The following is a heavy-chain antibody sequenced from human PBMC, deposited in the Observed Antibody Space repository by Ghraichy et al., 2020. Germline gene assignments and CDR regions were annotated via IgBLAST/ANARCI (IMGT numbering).Heavy chain of an antibody. Sequence: SVKVSCKASGGTFSNYAISWVRQAPGQGLEWMGGIIPMFGTANYAQKFQGRVTITADESTSTAYMELSSLRSEDTAVYYCAREDIAVAGTGVYDMDVWGQGTTVTVSS. CDR1: GGTFSNYA. CDR3: AREDIAVAGTGVYDMDV. J-gene: IGHJ6*02. CDR2: IIPMFGTA. V-gene: IGHV1-69*13. D-gene: IGHD6-19*01.